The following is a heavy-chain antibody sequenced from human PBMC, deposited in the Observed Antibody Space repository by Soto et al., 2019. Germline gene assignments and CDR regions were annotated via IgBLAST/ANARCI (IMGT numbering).Heavy chain of an antibody. CDR3: ARVLRFLEAYNWFDP. V-gene: IGHV4-39*01. Sequence: ETLSLTCTVSGGSVSSSSCYWGWIRQPPGKGLEWIGSIYYSGSTYYNPSLKSRVTISVDTSKNQFSLKLSSVTAADTAVYYCARVLRFLEAYNWFDPWGQGTLVTVSS. J-gene: IGHJ5*02. CDR2: IYYSGST. CDR1: GGSVSSSSCY. D-gene: IGHD3-3*01.